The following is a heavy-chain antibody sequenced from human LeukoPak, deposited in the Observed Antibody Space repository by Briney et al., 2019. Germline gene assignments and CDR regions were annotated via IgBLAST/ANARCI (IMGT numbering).Heavy chain of an antibody. J-gene: IGHJ6*02. D-gene: IGHD2-21*02. Sequence: SETLSLTCTVSGGSLSSYYWSWIRQPPGKGLEWIGYIYYSGSTNYNPSLKSRVTISVDTSKNQFSLKLSFVTAADTAVYYCAREVVVTAVSYYYYYGMDVWGQGTTVTVSS. CDR1: GGSLSSYY. CDR3: AREVVVTAVSYYYYYGMDV. V-gene: IGHV4-59*01. CDR2: IYYSGST.